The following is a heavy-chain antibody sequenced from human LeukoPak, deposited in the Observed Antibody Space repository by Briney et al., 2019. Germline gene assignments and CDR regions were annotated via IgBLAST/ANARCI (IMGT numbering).Heavy chain of an antibody. CDR3: APPPGPTDGY. J-gene: IGHJ4*02. CDR1: GGPFSGYY. CDR2: INHSGSA. Sequence: PSETLSLTCAVYGGPFSGYYWSWIREPPGKGLEWIGEINHSGSANYNPSLKSRVTMSVDMSKNQFSLKLSSVTAADTAVYYCAPPPGPTDGYWGQGTLVTVSS. V-gene: IGHV4-34*01.